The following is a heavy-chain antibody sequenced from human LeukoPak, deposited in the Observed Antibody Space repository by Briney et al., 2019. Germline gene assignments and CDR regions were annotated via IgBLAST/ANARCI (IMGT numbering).Heavy chain of an antibody. Sequence: ASVKVSCKASGYIFTDYYMHWVRQAPGQELGWMGRINPNSGGTNYAQKFQGRVTITADESTSTAYMELSSPRSEDTAVYYCATLGSSWPNWGQGTLVTVSS. CDR3: ATLGSSWPN. CDR1: GYIFTDYY. D-gene: IGHD6-13*01. J-gene: IGHJ4*02. V-gene: IGHV1/OR15-1*04. CDR2: INPNSGGT.